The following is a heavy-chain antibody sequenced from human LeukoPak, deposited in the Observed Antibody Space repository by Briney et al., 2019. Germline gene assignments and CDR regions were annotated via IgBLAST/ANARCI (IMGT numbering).Heavy chain of an antibody. Sequence: PGGSLRLSCAASGFTFSSYAMSWVRQAPGKGLEWVSAISGSGGGTYYADSVKGRFTISRDNSKNTLYLQMNSLRAEDTAVYYCAKDSVAARHYYYYGMDVWGQGTTVTVSS. CDR1: GFTFSSYA. CDR3: AKDSVAARHYYYYGMDV. J-gene: IGHJ6*02. CDR2: ISGSGGGT. D-gene: IGHD6-6*01. V-gene: IGHV3-23*01.